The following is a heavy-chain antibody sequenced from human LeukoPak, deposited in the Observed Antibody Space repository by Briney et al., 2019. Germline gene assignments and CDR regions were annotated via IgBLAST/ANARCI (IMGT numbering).Heavy chain of an antibody. CDR3: ARGKLELDY. CDR1: GGSFSSSTYY. J-gene: IGHJ4*02. V-gene: IGHV4-39*07. CDR2: MYYSGST. D-gene: IGHD1-1*01. Sequence: SETLSLTCTVSGGSFSSSTYYWGWIRQPPGKGLEWIGSMYYSGSTYYNQSLKSRVTISVDTSKNQLSLKLSSVTAADTAVYYCARGKLELDYWGQGTLVTVSS.